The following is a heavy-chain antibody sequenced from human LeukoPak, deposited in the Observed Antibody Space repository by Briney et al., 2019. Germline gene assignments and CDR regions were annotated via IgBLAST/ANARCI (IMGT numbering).Heavy chain of an antibody. D-gene: IGHD3-3*01. V-gene: IGHV4-30-2*01. CDR1: GTSISSGGYY. CDR3: ARPDYDFWSASPGAFDI. J-gene: IGHJ3*02. CDR2: IYHSGST. Sequence: PSETLSLTCTVSGTSISSGGYYWSWIRQPPGKGLEWTGYIYHSGSTYYNPSLNSRVTISIGSSKNQFSLKLSSVTAADTAVYYCARPDYDFWSASPGAFDIWGQRTMVTVSS.